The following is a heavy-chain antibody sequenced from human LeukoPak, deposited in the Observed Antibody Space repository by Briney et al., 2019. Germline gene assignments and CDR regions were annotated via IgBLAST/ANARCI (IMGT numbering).Heavy chain of an antibody. V-gene: IGHV5-51*01. J-gene: IGHJ6*02. CDR2: IYPGDSDT. CDR1: GYSFTSYW. CDR3: ASAYSSGPYYYYGMDV. Sequence: GESLKISRKGSGYSFTSYWIGWVRQMPGKGLEWMGIIYPGDSDTRYSPSFQGHVTISADKSISTAYLQWSSLKASDTAMYYCASAYSSGPYYYYGMDVWGQGTTVTVSS. D-gene: IGHD6-19*01.